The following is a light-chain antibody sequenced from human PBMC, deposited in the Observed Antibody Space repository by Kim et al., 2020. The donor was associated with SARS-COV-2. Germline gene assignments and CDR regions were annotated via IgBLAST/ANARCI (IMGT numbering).Light chain of an antibody. J-gene: IGKJ1*01. V-gene: IGKV3-20*01. CDR3: QQYGSSPRT. Sequence: FSPGERAPLSCRASQSVSSSYLAWYQQKPGQAPRLRIYGASSRATGIPNRFSGSGSGTDFTLTISRLEPEDFAVYYCQQYGSSPRTFGQGTKVEIK. CDR2: GAS. CDR1: QSVSSSY.